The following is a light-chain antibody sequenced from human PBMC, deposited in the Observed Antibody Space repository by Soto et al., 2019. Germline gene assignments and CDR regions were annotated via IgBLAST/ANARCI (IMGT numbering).Light chain of an antibody. V-gene: IGKV3-11*01. Sequence: EILVTQSASTLSLSPGERATLSWGASQSVSSYLAWYQQKTGQAPRLLIYDASNRATGIPGRFSGSRSGTEFTLTISSLQAEDFATYDCLQHNSYPWTFGQGTKVDIK. CDR2: DAS. CDR3: LQHNSYPWT. CDR1: QSVSSY. J-gene: IGKJ1*01.